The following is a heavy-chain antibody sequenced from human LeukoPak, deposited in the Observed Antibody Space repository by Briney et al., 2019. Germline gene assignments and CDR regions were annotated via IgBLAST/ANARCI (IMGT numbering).Heavy chain of an antibody. D-gene: IGHD1-7*01. J-gene: IGHJ4*02. CDR3: AKLRLTGTTDFFDY. CDR1: GFTFSSYG. Sequence: GGSLRLSCAASGFTFSSYGMSWVRQAPGKGLEWVSVISTRSDAKYYADSVKGRFTISRDNSKNTLYLQMNSLRAEDTAVYYCAKLRLTGTTDFFDYWGQGTLVTVSS. CDR2: ISTRSDAK. V-gene: IGHV3-23*01.